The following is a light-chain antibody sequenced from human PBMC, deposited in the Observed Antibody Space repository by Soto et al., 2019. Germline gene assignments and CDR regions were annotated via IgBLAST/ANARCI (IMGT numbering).Light chain of an antibody. J-gene: IGLJ2*01. CDR2: DVS. V-gene: IGLV2-14*01. Sequence: QSALTQPASVSGSPGQSITISCTGTSSDVGSYNYVSWYQQHPGKAPKLMIYDVSNRPSGVSNRFSGSKSGNTASLTISGLQAEDEADYYCSSYTSIISVVFGGGTKVTVL. CDR1: SSDVGSYNY. CDR3: SSYTSIISVV.